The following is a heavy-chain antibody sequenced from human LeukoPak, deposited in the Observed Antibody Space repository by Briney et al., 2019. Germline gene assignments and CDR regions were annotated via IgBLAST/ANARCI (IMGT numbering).Heavy chain of an antibody. V-gene: IGHV3-74*01. CDR2: INNEGTTI. Sequence: GGALRLSCEASGLTFSNSWMHWVRQAPGKGLVWVSRINNEGTTISYADSVKGRFTISRDNAKNTLYLQMNSLRAEDTAVYYCARVSGLGMNEYYQHWGQGTLVTVAS. D-gene: IGHD3-10*01. J-gene: IGHJ1*01. CDR1: GLTFSNSW. CDR3: ARVSGLGMNEYYQH.